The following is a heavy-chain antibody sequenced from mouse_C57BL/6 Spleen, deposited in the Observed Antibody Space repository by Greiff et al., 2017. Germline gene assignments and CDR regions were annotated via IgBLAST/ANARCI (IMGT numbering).Heavy chain of an antibody. D-gene: IGHD2-3*01. V-gene: IGHV1-64*01. Sequence: VQLQQPGAELVKPGASVKLSCKASGYTFTSYWMHWVKQRPGQGLEWIGMIHPNSGSTNYNEKFKSKATLTADKSSSTAYMQLSSLTSEDSAVYYCARGDGYYGYHFDYWGQGTTLTVSS. J-gene: IGHJ2*01. CDR1: GYTFTSYW. CDR2: IHPNSGST. CDR3: ARGDGYYGYHFDY.